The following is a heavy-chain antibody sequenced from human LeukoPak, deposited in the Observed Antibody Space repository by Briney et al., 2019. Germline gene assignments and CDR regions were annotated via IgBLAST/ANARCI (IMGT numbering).Heavy chain of an antibody. J-gene: IGHJ3*02. CDR3: ASLSPDTAMVTFPYAFDI. CDR1: GGTFSSYA. CDR2: IIPIFGTA. V-gene: IGHV1-69*13. Sequence: SVKVSCKASGGTFSSYAISWVRQAPGQGLEWMGGIIPIFGTANYAQKFQGRVTITADESTSTAYMELSSLRSEDTAVYYCASLSPDTAMVTFPYAFDIWGQGTMVTVSS. D-gene: IGHD5-18*01.